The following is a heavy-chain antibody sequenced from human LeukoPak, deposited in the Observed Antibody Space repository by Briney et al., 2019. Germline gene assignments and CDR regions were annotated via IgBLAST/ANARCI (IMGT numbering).Heavy chain of an antibody. V-gene: IGHV3-23*01. CDR3: GKLGGPTDY. CDR2: ITTTGATT. D-gene: IGHD3-16*01. J-gene: IGHJ4*02. Sequence: PGGSLRLSCAASGLTFSNYAMSWVRQAPGKGLEWISSITTTGATTFYAGSVKGRFTISRDNSKNTLYLQMHSLRVDDTAIYYCGKLGGPTDYWGLGTLVTVSS. CDR1: GLTFSNYA.